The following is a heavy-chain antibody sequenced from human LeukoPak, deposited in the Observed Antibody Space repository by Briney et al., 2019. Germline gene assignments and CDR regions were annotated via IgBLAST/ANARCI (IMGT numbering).Heavy chain of an antibody. CDR3: ARDRPYSSSSAN. V-gene: IGHV3-21*01. Sequence: GGSLRLSCAASGFTFSSYSMNWVRQAPGKGLEWVSSISSSSSYIYYADSVKGRFTISRDNAKNSLYLQMNSLRAEDTVVYYCARDRPYSSSSANWGQGTLVTVSS. D-gene: IGHD6-6*01. CDR1: GFTFSSYS. J-gene: IGHJ4*02. CDR2: ISSSSSYI.